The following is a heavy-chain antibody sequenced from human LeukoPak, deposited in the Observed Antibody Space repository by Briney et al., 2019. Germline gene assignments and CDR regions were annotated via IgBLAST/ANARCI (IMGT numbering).Heavy chain of an antibody. D-gene: IGHD3-10*01. CDR3: CITMVRGVRRSQYYYYGMDV. CDR2: IIPTLGIA. CDR1: GGTFSSYA. V-gene: IGHV1-69*04. J-gene: IGHJ6*02. Sequence: SVKVSCKASGGTFSSYAISWVRQAPGQGLEWMGRIIPTLGIANYAQKFQGRVTITADKSTSTAYMELSSLRSEDTAVYYCCITMVRGVRRSQYYYYGMDVWGQGTTVTVSS.